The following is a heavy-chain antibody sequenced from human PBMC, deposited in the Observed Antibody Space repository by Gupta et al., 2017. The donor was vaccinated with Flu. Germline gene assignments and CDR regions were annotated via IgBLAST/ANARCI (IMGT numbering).Heavy chain of an antibody. J-gene: IGHJ6*03. Sequence: RARGKWLYEMACKCNDGSNKNYVNFGKDRFNIYRDNSKNTLYLKMTSVQDEDTAVYYCARITGNWRIYYMDVWGRGTTVTVSS. CDR3: ARITGNWRIYYMDV. D-gene: IGHD1-20*01. CDR2: KCNDGSNK. V-gene: IGHV3-33*01.